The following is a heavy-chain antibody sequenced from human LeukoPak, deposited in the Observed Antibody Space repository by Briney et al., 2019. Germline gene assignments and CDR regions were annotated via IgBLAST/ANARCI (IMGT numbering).Heavy chain of an antibody. CDR3: ARDLNTMIVVAPYFDY. Sequence: GGSLRLSCAASGFTFSSYAMHWVRQAPGKGLEWVAVISYDGSNKYYADSVKGRFTISRDNSKNTLYLQMNSLRAEDTAVYYCARDLNTMIVVAPYFDYWGQGTLVTVSS. CDR2: ISYDGSNK. CDR1: GFTFSSYA. V-gene: IGHV3-30-3*01. J-gene: IGHJ4*02. D-gene: IGHD3-22*01.